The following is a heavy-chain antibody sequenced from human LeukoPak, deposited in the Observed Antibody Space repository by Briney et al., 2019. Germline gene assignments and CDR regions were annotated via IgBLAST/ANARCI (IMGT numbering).Heavy chain of an antibody. Sequence: KTGGSLRLSCAASGFTFSTYAMSWVRQAPGKGLEWVSAISGSGDRTYYADSVKGRFTISRDNSKNTVYLQMNSLRAEDTAVYYCAKEVGVGHMDVWGKGTTVTVSS. CDR1: GFTFSTYA. J-gene: IGHJ6*03. CDR2: ISGSGDRT. V-gene: IGHV3-23*01. CDR3: AKEVGVGHMDV. D-gene: IGHD2-15*01.